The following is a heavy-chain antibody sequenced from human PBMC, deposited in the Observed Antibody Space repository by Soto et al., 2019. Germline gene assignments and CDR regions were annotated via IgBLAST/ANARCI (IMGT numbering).Heavy chain of an antibody. J-gene: IGHJ4*02. D-gene: IGHD1-26*01. Sequence: EVQVVESGGGLVQPGGSLRLSCVASGFTFSDHYMDWVRQAPGKGLEWVGRIKNKANGYKTEYAASVEGRITISRDDSKNSLSLQINSLKTEDTAVYYCVRVRLGAPTRYFDYWGQGALVTVSS. CDR2: IKNKANGYKT. CDR1: GFTFSDHY. CDR3: VRVRLGAPTRYFDY. V-gene: IGHV3-72*01.